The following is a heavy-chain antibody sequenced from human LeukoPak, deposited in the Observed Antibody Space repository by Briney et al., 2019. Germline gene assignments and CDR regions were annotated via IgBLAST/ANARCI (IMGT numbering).Heavy chain of an antibody. CDR1: GFTFSSSA. Sequence: GGSLRLSCAASGFTFSSSAMHWVRQASGKGLEWVGRIRSKANSYATAYAASVKGRFTISRDDSKNTAYLQMNSLKTEDTAVYYCTSGDVGFDPWGQGTLVTVSS. J-gene: IGHJ5*02. CDR2: IRSKANSYAT. V-gene: IGHV3-73*01. D-gene: IGHD7-27*01. CDR3: TSGDVGFDP.